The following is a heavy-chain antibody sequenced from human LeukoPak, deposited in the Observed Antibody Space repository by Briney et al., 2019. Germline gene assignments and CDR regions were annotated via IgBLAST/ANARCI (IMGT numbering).Heavy chain of an antibody. CDR3: ARINYDYVWGSYRYWGGYFDY. V-gene: IGHV3-23*01. CDR1: GFTFSSYA. D-gene: IGHD3-16*02. Sequence: GGSLRLSCAASGFTFSSYAMSWVRQAPGKGLEWVSAISGSGGSTYYADSVKGRFTISRDNSKNTLYLQMNSLRAEDTAVYYCARINYDYVWGSYRYWGGYFDYWGQGTLVTVSS. CDR2: ISGSGGST. J-gene: IGHJ4*02.